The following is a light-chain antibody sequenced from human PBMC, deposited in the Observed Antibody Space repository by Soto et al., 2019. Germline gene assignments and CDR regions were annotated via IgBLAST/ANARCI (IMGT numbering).Light chain of an antibody. Sequence: QSGPTQPPSVSGSPGQSVTIAGSGTSSDVVGYDYVSWYQQRPGNAPKPLIYDVTKRPSGVPDRFSGSKSGNTASLTISGLQAEDEADFYCCSYGGSFPYVFGTGTKSPS. J-gene: IGLJ1*01. CDR1: SSDVVGYDY. CDR2: DVT. V-gene: IGLV2-11*01. CDR3: CSYGGSFPYV.